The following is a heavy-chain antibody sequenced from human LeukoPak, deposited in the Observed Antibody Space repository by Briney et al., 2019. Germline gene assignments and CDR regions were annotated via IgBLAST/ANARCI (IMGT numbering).Heavy chain of an antibody. CDR2: ISSSGSTI. J-gene: IGHJ4*02. D-gene: IGHD3-10*01. V-gene: IGHV3-48*01. Sequence: GGSLRLSCAASGFTFNSYTMTWVRQAPGKGLEWVSFISSSGSTIHYADSVKGRFTISRDNAKNSLYLQMNSLRAEDTAVYYCARDIYDSGSYWGQGTLVTVSS. CDR1: GFTFNSYT. CDR3: ARDIYDSGSY.